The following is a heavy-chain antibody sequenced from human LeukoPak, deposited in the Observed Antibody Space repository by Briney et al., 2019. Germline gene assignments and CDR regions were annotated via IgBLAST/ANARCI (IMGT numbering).Heavy chain of an antibody. Sequence: GGSLRLSCAASGFTVSSNYMSWVRQAPGKGLEWVSVIYSGGNTYYADSVKGRFTISRDNSKNTLYLQMNSLRAEDTAVYYCANGGYSGYDPPDYWGQGTLVTVSS. J-gene: IGHJ4*02. CDR2: IYSGGNT. D-gene: IGHD5-12*01. CDR1: GFTVSSNY. CDR3: ANGGYSGYDPPDY. V-gene: IGHV3-53*01.